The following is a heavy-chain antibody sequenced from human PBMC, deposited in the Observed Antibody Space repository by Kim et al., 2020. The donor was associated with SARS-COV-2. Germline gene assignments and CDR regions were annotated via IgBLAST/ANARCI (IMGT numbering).Heavy chain of an antibody. Sequence: SVKVSCKASGGTFSSYAISWVRQAPGQVLEWMGGIIPIFGTANYAQKFQGRVTITADESTSTAYMELSSLRSDDTAVYYCARDLKWQWDYWGQGTLVTVSS. D-gene: IGHD6-19*01. V-gene: IGHV1-69*13. J-gene: IGHJ4*02. CDR3: ARDLKWQWDY. CDR2: IIPIFGTA. CDR1: GGTFSSYA.